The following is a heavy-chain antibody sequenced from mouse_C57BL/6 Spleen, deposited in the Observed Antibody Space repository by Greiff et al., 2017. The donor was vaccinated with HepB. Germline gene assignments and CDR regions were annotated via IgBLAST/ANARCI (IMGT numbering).Heavy chain of an antibody. CDR2: IYPGDGDT. J-gene: IGHJ3*01. V-gene: IGHV1-82*01. D-gene: IGHD3-2*01. CDR1: GYAFSSSW. Sequence: VQLQQSGPELVKPGASVKISCKASGYAFSSSWMNWVKQRPGKGLEWIGRIYPGDGDTNYNGKFKGKATLTADKSSSTAYMQLSSLTSEDSAVYCGERKSVKTKEFAYWGQGTLVTVSA. CDR3: ERKSVKTKEFAY.